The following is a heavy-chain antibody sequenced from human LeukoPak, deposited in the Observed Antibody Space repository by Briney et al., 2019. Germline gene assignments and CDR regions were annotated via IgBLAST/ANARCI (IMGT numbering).Heavy chain of an antibody. CDR3: ATAGYYYDSSGYCFDY. CDR1: GGTFISYT. Sequence: GASVKVSCKASGGTFISYTISWVRQAPGQGLEWMGRIIPMLGIANYAQKFQGRVTITADKSTSTAYMELSSLRSEDTAVCYCATAGYYYDSSGYCFDYWGQGTLVTVSS. V-gene: IGHV1-69*02. J-gene: IGHJ4*02. CDR2: IIPMLGIA. D-gene: IGHD3-22*01.